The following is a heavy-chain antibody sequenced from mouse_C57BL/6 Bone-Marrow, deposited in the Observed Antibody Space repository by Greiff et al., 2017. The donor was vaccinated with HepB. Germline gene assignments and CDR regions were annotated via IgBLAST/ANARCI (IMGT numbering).Heavy chain of an antibody. J-gene: IGHJ1*03. V-gene: IGHV5-17*01. D-gene: IGHD1-1*01. CDR2: ISSGSSTI. CDR1: GFTFSDYG. Sequence: DVKLVESGGGLVKPGGSLKLSCAASGFTFSDYGMHWVRQAPEKGLEWVAYISSGSSTIYYADTVKGRVTISRDNAKNTLFLQMTSLRSEDTAMYYCARGPYGSSYWYFDVWGTGTTVTVSS. CDR3: ARGPYGSSYWYFDV.